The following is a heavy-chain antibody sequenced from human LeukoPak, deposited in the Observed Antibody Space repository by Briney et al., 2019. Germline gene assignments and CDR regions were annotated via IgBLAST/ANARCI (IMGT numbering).Heavy chain of an antibody. J-gene: IGHJ4*02. Sequence: GVLRLSCVVSEFNFRNYWMSWVRQTPGKGLEWVANIKQDGSDKYYVDSVKGRFIISRDNAKNSLYLQMNSLRDEDTAVYYCARDSAAHGGYWGQGTPVIVSS. CDR3: ARDSAAHGGY. D-gene: IGHD6-25*01. V-gene: IGHV3-7*03. CDR1: EFNFRNYW. CDR2: IKQDGSDK.